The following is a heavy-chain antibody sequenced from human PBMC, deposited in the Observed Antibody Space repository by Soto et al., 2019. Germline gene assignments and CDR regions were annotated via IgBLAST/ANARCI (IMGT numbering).Heavy chain of an antibody. CDR1: GFTFSDFF. V-gene: IGHV3-11*05. CDR2: ISDSSSYT. Sequence: QVQLVESGGGLVKPGWSLRLSCAASGFTFSDFFMSWIRQTPGKGLEWVSYISDSSSYTKYADSVRGRFTISRDNADNSLYLQMNSLRAEDTAMYYCARGGDGYNDYWGQGTLVTVSS. D-gene: IGHD1-1*01. CDR3: ARGGDGYNDY. J-gene: IGHJ4*02.